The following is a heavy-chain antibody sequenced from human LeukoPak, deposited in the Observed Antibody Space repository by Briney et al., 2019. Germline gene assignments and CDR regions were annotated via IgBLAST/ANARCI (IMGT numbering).Heavy chain of an antibody. D-gene: IGHD1-26*01. CDR3: AKGFHSGSFNELDY. Sequence: GGSLRLSCAGSGFTFNNYAMSWVRQAPGKGLEWVSGFAMIDDIIHYVDSVKGRFTISRDNSKNMLYLQMNSLRAEDTAVYYCAKGFHSGSFNELDYWGQGTLVTVSS. J-gene: IGHJ4*02. CDR2: FAMIDDII. V-gene: IGHV3-23*05. CDR1: GFTFNNYA.